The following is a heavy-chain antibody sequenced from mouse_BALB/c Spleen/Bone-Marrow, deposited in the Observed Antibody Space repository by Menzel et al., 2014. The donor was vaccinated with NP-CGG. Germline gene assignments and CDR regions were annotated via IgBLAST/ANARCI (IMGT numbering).Heavy chain of an antibody. J-gene: IGHJ4*01. CDR1: GFTFSSYT. V-gene: IGHV5-12-2*01. CDR2: ISNGGVST. Sequence: EVMLVESGGGLVQXGGSLKLSCAASGFTFSSYTMSWVRQTPEKRLEWVTYISNGGVSTYYADAVKGRFTISRDNAKNTLYLQMSSLKSEDTAMYYCTRDGYDVGGAMDYWGQGTSVTVSS. CDR3: TRDGYDVGGAMDY. D-gene: IGHD2-2*01.